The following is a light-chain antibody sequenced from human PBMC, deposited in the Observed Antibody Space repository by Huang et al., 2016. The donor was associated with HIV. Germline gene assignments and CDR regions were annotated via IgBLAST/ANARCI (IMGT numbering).Light chain of an antibody. CDR2: GAS. Sequence: DIQMTQSPSSLSASVGDRVTITCRARQYTSTYLNWYQQKPGEAPTLLIFGASSKLTGVPSRFSGSGSGTNFTLTISNLQPEDFAVYFCQQGYTTPTFGGGTRVEIK. CDR1: QYTSTY. CDR3: QQGYTTPT. V-gene: IGKV1-39*01. J-gene: IGKJ4*01.